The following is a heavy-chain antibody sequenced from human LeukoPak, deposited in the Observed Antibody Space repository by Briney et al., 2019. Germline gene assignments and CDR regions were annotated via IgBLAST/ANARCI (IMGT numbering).Heavy chain of an antibody. Sequence: GGSLRLSCAASGFTFSSYSMSWVRQAPGKGLEWVANIKQDGSEKYYVDSVKGRFTISRDNAKNSLYLQMNSLRAEDTAVYYCAREGTAASGNYFDYWGQGTLVTVSS. D-gene: IGHD6-13*01. V-gene: IGHV3-7*01. CDR2: IKQDGSEK. CDR1: GFTFSSYS. J-gene: IGHJ4*02. CDR3: AREGTAASGNYFDY.